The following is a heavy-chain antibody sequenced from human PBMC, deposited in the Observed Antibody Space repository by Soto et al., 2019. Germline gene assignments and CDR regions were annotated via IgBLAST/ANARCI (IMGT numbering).Heavy chain of an antibody. CDR2: IWYDGSNE. CDR3: ARDDIPGIAVATYGMDV. J-gene: IGHJ6*02. Sequence: QVQLVESGGGVVQPGRSLRRSCAASGFIFSNFGMHWVRQAPGKGLEWVAVIWYDGSNEYYADSVKGRFTISKDNSKNTLYLQMNSLRAEDTAVYYCARDDIPGIAVATYGMDVWGQGTTVIVSS. D-gene: IGHD6-19*01. V-gene: IGHV3-33*01. CDR1: GFIFSNFG.